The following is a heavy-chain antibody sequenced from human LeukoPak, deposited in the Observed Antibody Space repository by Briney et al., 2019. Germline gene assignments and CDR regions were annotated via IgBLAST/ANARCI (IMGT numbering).Heavy chain of an antibody. CDR1: GFTFSSYA. CDR2: ISSNGGST. CDR3: AREHNSGWYGDY. J-gene: IGHJ4*02. Sequence: GGSLRLSCAASGFTFSSYAMSWVRQAPGKGLEYVSAISSNGGSTYYANPVKGRFTISRDNSKNTLYLQMGSLRAEDMAVYYCAREHNSGWYGDYWGQGTLVTVSS. D-gene: IGHD6-19*01. V-gene: IGHV3-64*01.